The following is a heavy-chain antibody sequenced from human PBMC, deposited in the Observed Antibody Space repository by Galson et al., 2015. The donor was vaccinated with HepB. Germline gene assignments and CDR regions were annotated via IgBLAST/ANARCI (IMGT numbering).Heavy chain of an antibody. J-gene: IGHJ4*02. CDR1: GFTFSSYW. CDR3: ARARSSGWLRVITY. D-gene: IGHD6-19*01. CDR2: IKQDGSEK. V-gene: IGHV3-7*03. Sequence: SLRLSCAASGFTFSSYWMSWVRQAPGKGLEWVANIKQDGSEKYYVDSVKGRFTISRDNAKNSLYLQMNSLRAEDTAVYYCARARSSGWLRVITYWGQGTLVTVSS.